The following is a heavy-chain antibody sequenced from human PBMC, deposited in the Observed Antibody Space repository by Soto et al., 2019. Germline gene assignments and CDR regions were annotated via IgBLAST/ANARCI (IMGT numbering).Heavy chain of an antibody. V-gene: IGHV3-48*01. CDR1: GFTFSSYS. J-gene: IGHJ4*02. D-gene: IGHD3-3*01. CDR2: ISSSSSTI. CDR3: ARDIGLRYYDFWSGYGAFDY. Sequence: GGSLRLSCAASGFTFSSYSMNWVRQAPGKGLEWVSYISSSSSTIYYADSVKGRFTISRDNAKNSLYLQMNSLRAEDTAVYYCARDIGLRYYDFWSGYGAFDYWGQGALVTVSS.